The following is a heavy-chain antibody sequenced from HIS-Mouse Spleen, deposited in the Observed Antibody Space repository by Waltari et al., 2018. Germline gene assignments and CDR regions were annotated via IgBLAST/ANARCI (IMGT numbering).Heavy chain of an antibody. J-gene: IGHJ3*02. CDR2: INSDGSST. CDR1: GFCFSRYW. Sequence: EVQLVESGGGFVQPGGSLRLSCAASGFCFSRYWMHWVRHAPGKGLVWVSRINSDGSSTSYADSVKGRFTISRDNAKNTLYLQMNSLRAEDTAVYYCARGKSGSYHDAFDIWGQGTMVTVSS. CDR3: ARGKSGSYHDAFDI. D-gene: IGHD1-26*01. V-gene: IGHV3-74*02.